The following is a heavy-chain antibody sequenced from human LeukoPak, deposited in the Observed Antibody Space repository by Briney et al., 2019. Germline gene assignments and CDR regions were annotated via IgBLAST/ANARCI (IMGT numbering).Heavy chain of an antibody. D-gene: IGHD5-24*01. V-gene: IGHV1-2*02. Sequence: ASVKVSCKASGYTFTGYYMHWVRQAPGQGLEWMGWINPNSGGTDYAQKFQGRVTMTRDTSISTAYMELRSLRSDDTAVYYCARSTYGYLDYWGQGTLVTVSS. CDR2: INPNSGGT. CDR1: GYTFTGYY. CDR3: ARSTYGYLDY. J-gene: IGHJ4*02.